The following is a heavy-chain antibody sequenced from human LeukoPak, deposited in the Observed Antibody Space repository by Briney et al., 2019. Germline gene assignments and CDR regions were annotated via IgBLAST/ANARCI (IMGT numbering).Heavy chain of an antibody. CDR3: AREREHDYGTDY. D-gene: IGHD4-17*01. V-gene: IGHV3-48*01. Sequence: GGSLRLSCAASGFTFSTYSMNWVRQAPGKGLEWVSYISTYGHTSYYADSVKGRFTISRDNAKNSLYLQMNSLRAEDTAVDYCAREREHDYGTDYWGQGTMVTVSS. CDR2: ISTYGHTS. CDR1: GFTFSTYS. J-gene: IGHJ4*02.